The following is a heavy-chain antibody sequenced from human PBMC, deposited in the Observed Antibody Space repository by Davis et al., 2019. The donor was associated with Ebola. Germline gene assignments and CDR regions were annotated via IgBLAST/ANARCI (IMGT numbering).Heavy chain of an antibody. J-gene: IGHJ4*02. Sequence: AASVKVSCKASGYTFTSYGISWVRQAPGQRLEWMGWISAYNGNTNYAQKLQGRVTMTTDTSTSTAYMELRSLRSDDTAVYYCARDQRAYYSMIVVDPIDYWGQGTLVTVSS. CDR3: ARDQRAYYSMIVVDPIDY. CDR1: GYTFTSYG. V-gene: IGHV1-18*01. D-gene: IGHD3-22*01. CDR2: ISAYNGNT.